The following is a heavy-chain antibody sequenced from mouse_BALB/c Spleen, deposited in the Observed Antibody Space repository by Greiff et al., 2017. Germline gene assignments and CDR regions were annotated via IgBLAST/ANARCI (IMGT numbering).Heavy chain of an antibody. J-gene: IGHJ2*01. V-gene: IGHV1-7*01. CDR2: INPSTGYT. CDR3: ARCYYGSSYNY. Sequence: QVQLQQSGADLAKPGASVKMSCKASGYTFTSYWMHWVKQRPGQGLEWIGYINPSTGYTEYNQKFKDKATLTADKSSSTAYMQLSSLTSEDSAVYYCARCYYGSSYNYWGQGTTLTVSS. D-gene: IGHD1-1*01. CDR1: GYTFTSYW.